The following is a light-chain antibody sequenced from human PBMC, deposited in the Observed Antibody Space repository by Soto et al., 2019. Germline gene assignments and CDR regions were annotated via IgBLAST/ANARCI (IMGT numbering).Light chain of an antibody. CDR1: SSNIGSNA. CDR3: ATWDDALHGWV. CDR2: NNN. V-gene: IGLV1-44*01. Sequence: QAVVTQPPSASGTPGQRVTISCSGRSSNIGSNAVNWYQQFPGKAPKLLIYNNNERPSGIPDRFSGSNSGTSASLAISGLQSEDEADYYCATWDDALHGWVFGGGTKLTVL. J-gene: IGLJ3*02.